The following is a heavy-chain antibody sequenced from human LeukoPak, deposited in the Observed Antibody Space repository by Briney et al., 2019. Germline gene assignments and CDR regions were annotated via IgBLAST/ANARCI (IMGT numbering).Heavy chain of an antibody. D-gene: IGHD5-24*01. CDR3: AKVLRRWLQHPGAFDI. V-gene: IGHV3-23*01. CDR1: GFTFSSYA. J-gene: IGHJ3*02. Sequence: GGSLRLSCAASGFTFSSYAMSWVRQAPGKGLEWVSAISGSGGSTYYADSVKGRFTISRDNSKNTLYLQMNSLRAEDTAVYYCAKVLRRWLQHPGAFDIWGQGTMVTVSS. CDR2: ISGSGGST.